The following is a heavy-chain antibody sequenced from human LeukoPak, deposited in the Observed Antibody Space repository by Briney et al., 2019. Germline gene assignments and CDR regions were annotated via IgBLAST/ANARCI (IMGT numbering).Heavy chain of an antibody. Sequence: GGSLRLSCAASGFTFSSYAMSWVRQAPGKGLEWVPAISGSGGSTYYADSVKGRFTISRDNSKDTLYLQMNSLRAEDTAVYYCAKSLPNYYDSSGYSGFDYWGQGTLVTVSS. V-gene: IGHV3-23*01. CDR3: AKSLPNYYDSSGYSGFDY. J-gene: IGHJ4*02. D-gene: IGHD3-22*01. CDR1: GFTFSSYA. CDR2: ISGSGGST.